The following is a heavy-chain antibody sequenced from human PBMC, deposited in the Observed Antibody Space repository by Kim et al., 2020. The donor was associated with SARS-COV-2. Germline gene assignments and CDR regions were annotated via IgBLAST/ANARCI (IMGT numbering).Heavy chain of an antibody. V-gene: IGHV4-34*01. CDR2: INHSGST. D-gene: IGHD2-2*01. CDR3: ARAGDIVVLPAAMVWFVP. J-gene: IGHJ5*02. CDR1: GGSFSGYY. Sequence: SETLSLTCAVYGGSFSGYYWSWIRQPPGKGLEWIGEINHSGSTNYNPSLKSRVTISVDTSKNQFSLRLSSVTAADTAVYYCARAGDIVVLPAAMVWFVPWGQGTLVTVSS.